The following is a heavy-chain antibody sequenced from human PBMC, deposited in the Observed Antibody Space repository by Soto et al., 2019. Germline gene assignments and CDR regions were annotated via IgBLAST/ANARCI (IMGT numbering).Heavy chain of an antibody. CDR3: ANDIAPDDLRFLEPWPL. J-gene: IGHJ4*02. CDR2: ISGSGGST. CDR1: AFHDIDFA. Sequence: PGSLSAFHDIDFASSSILPPPGKGLEWVSAISGSGGSTYYADSVKGRFTISRDNSKNTLYLQMNSLRGEDTAVYYFANDIAPDDLRFLEPWPLWGKGTL. D-gene: IGHD3-3*01. V-gene: IGHV3-23*01.